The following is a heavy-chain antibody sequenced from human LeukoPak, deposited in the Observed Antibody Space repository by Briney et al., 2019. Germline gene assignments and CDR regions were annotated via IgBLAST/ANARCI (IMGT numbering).Heavy chain of an antibody. Sequence: SPTPSLRIAISGDSVSCNSSDWNWIRQSPSRGLEWLGRTYYRSKWYNDYAVSVKSRIYINPDTSKNQFTLQLNSVTPEDTAVYYCARTGGRSGWYGSDYWVQKTVDTVSS. CDR1: GDSVSCNSSD. J-gene: IGHJ4*02. D-gene: IGHD6-19*01. V-gene: IGHV6-1*01. CDR3: ARTGGRSGWYGSDY. CDR2: TYYRSKWYN.